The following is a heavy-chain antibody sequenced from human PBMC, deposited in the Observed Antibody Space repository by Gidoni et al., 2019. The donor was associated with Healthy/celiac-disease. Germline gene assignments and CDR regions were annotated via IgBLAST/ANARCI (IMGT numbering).Heavy chain of an antibody. CDR3: ASGYCSSTSCPGGFDP. CDR2: IYYSGST. Sequence: QLQLQESGPGLVKPSETLSLTCTVSGGSISSSSYYWGWIRQPPGKGLEWIGSIYYSGSTYYNPSLKSRVTISVDTSKNQFSLKLSSVTAADTAVYYCASGYCSSTSCPGGFDPWGQGTLVTVSS. V-gene: IGHV4-39*01. CDR1: GGSISSSSYY. D-gene: IGHD2-2*01. J-gene: IGHJ5*02.